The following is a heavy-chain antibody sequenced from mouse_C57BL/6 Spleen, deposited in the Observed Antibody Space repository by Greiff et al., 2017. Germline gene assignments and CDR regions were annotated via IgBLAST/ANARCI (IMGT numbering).Heavy chain of an antibody. CDR3: ARGDYSNPYAMDY. CDR2: IDPSDSYT. Sequence: QVQLKQPGAELVMPGASVKLSCKASGYTFTSYWMHWVKQRPGQGLEWIGEIDPSDSYTNYNQKFKGKSTLTVDKSSSTAYMQLSSLTSEDSAVYYCARGDYSNPYAMDYWGQGTSVAVSS. D-gene: IGHD2-5*01. CDR1: GYTFTSYW. V-gene: IGHV1-69*01. J-gene: IGHJ4*01.